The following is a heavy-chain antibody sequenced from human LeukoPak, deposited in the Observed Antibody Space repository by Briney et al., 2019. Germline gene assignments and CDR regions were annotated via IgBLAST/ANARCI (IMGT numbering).Heavy chain of an antibody. CDR2: IYYSGST. D-gene: IGHD6-19*01. CDR3: ARVRGSGRSYYYYYMDV. CDR1: GGSISSYY. Sequence: SETLSLTCTVSGGSISSYYWSWIRQPPGKGLEWIGYIYYSGSTNYNPSLKSRVTISVDTSKNQFSLKLSSVTAADTAVYYCARVRGSGRSYYYYYMDVWGKGTTVTVSS. J-gene: IGHJ6*03. V-gene: IGHV4-59*12.